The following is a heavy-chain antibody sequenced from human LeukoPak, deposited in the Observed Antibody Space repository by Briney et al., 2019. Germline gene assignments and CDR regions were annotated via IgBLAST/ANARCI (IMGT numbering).Heavy chain of an antibody. CDR1: GFTFSSYW. CDR3: ARTYYGSGSLNYYYYYYMDV. D-gene: IGHD3-10*01. Sequence: PGGSLRLSCAASGFTFSSYWMSWVRQAPGKGLEWVANIKRDGSEKYYVDSVKGRFTISRDNAKNSLYLQMNSLRAEDTAVYYCARTYYGSGSLNYYYYYYMDVWGKGTTVTVSS. CDR2: IKRDGSEK. J-gene: IGHJ6*03. V-gene: IGHV3-7*01.